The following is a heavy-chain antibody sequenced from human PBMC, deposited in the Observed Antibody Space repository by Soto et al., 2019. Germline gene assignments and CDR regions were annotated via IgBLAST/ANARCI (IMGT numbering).Heavy chain of an antibody. D-gene: IGHD5-18*01. CDR1: GYTFTSYY. J-gene: IGHJ6*02. CDR2: INPSGGST. V-gene: IGHV1-46*01. CDR3: ARGSYGPRSRYYGMDV. Sequence: ASVKVSCKASGYTFTSYYMHWVRQAPGQGLEWMGIINPSGGSTSYAQKFQGRVTMTRDTSTSTVYMELSSLRFEDTAVYYCARGSYGPRSRYYGMDVWGQGTTVTVSS.